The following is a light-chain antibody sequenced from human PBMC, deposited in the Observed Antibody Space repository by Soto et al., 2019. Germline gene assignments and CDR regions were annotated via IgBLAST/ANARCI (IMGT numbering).Light chain of an antibody. CDR1: QSISSW. J-gene: IGKJ4*01. Sequence: DIQMTQSPSTLSASVGDRVTITCRASQSISSWLAWYQQKPGKAPKLLIYKASSLESGVPSRFSGSGSGTEFTLTLSSLQPDDFATYYCQQYNSYSPTTFGGGTKVEIK. CDR2: KAS. CDR3: QQYNSYSPTT. V-gene: IGKV1-5*03.